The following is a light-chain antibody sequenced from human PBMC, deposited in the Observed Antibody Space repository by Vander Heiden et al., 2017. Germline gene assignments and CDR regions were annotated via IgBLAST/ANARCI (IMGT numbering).Light chain of an antibody. CDR2: AAS. CDR3: QQGYRTPQLT. Sequence: DIQMTQSPSSLSASVGDRVTITCRASQSISSYLNWYQQKPGKAPKLLIYAASSLQSGVPSRFSGSGSGTDFTLTSSSLQPEDFATYYCQQGYRTPQLTFGQGTKVEIK. J-gene: IGKJ1*01. CDR1: QSISSY. V-gene: IGKV1-39*01.